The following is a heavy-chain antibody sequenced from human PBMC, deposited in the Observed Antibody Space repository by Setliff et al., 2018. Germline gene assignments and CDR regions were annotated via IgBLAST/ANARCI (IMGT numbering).Heavy chain of an antibody. Sequence: TCRVSGGSISSGNYYWGLIRQPPGKGLEWVATIYHSGSTYSNPSLKSRLIISVDASDNQFSVKLSSVTAADTAVYYCARHKSNGSGSYPSLYMDVWGKGIMVTVSS. V-gene: IGHV4-39*01. CDR3: ARHKSNGSGSYPSLYMDV. CDR2: IYHSGST. D-gene: IGHD3-10*01. J-gene: IGHJ6*03. CDR1: GGSISSGNYY.